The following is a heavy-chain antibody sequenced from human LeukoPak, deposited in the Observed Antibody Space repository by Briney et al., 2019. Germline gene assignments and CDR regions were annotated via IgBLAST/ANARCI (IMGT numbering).Heavy chain of an antibody. CDR2: ISWNSGSI. CDR3: AKAPFRGSGGATYFDY. CDR1: GFTFDDYA. Sequence: SLRLSCAXSGFTFDDYAMHWVRHAPGKGLEWVSGISWNSGSIGYADSVKGRFTISRDNAKNSLYLQMNSLRAEDTALYYCAKAPFRGSGGATYFDYWGQGTLVTVSS. D-gene: IGHD1-26*01. V-gene: IGHV3-9*01. J-gene: IGHJ4*02.